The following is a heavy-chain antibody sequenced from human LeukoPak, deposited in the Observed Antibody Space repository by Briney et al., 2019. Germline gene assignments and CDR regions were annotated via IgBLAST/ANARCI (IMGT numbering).Heavy chain of an antibody. Sequence: GRSLRLSCAASGFTFSTYAMNWVRQAPGKGLEWVAVISYDGRQNYYADSVKGRFTISRDNSKNTLYLQMNSLRAEDTAVYYCARETLVVTEEKFADYWGQGTLVTVSS. D-gene: IGHD2-15*01. CDR2: ISYDGRQN. J-gene: IGHJ4*02. CDR1: GFTFSTYA. V-gene: IGHV3-30*04. CDR3: ARETLVVTEEKFADY.